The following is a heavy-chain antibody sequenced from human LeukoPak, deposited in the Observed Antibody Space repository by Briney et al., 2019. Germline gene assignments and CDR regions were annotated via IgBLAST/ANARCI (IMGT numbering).Heavy chain of an antibody. CDR1: GFTFSSYSMN. CDR3: ARHKMGYYYYGMDV. CDR2: IYYSGST. J-gene: IGHJ6*02. D-gene: IGHD2-8*01. V-gene: IGHV4-39*01. Sequence: PGGSLRLSCAASGFTFSSYSMNWVRQPPGKGLEWIGSIYYSGSTYYNPSLKSRVTISVDTSKNQFSLKLSSVTAADTAVYYCARHKMGYYYYGMDVWGQGTTVTVSS.